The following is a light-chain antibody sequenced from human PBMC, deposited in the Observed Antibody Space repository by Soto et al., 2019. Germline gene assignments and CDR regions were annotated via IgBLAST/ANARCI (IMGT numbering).Light chain of an antibody. Sequence: SALTQPPSASGTPGQRVTISCSGGSSNIGSNTVNWYQQLPGTAPKLLIYSNSQRPSGVPDRFSGSKSGTSASLAISGLQSEDEADYYCAAGDDSLNGYVFGTGTKVPV. J-gene: IGLJ1*01. CDR3: AAGDDSLNGYV. CDR2: SNS. CDR1: SSNIGSNT. V-gene: IGLV1-44*01.